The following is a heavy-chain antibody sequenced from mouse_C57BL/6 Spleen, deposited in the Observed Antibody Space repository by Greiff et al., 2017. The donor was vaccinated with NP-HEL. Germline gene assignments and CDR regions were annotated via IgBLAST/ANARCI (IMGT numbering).Heavy chain of an antibody. D-gene: IGHD3-2*02. CDR2: IDPSDSYT. CDR1: GYTFTSYW. CDR3: ARWTAQATD. Sequence: VQLQQPGAELVMPGASVKLSCKASGYTFTSYWMHWVKQRPGQGLEWIGEIDPSDSYTNYNQKFKGKSTLTVDKSSSTAYMQLSSLTSEDSAVYYCARWTAQATDWGKGTTLTVSS. V-gene: IGHV1-69*01. J-gene: IGHJ2*01.